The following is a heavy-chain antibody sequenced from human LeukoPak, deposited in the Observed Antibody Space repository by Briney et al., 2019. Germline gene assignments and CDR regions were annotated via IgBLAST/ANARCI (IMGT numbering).Heavy chain of an antibody. CDR2: MNPNSGNT. Sequence: ASVKVSCKASGYTFTSYDINWVRQATGQGLEWMGWMNPNSGNTGYAQKFQGRVTMTRNTSISTAYMELSSLRSEDTAVYYCARALDTAMAAYGMDVWGQGTTVTVSS. D-gene: IGHD5-18*01. CDR1: GYTFTSYD. V-gene: IGHV1-8*01. J-gene: IGHJ6*02. CDR3: ARALDTAMAAYGMDV.